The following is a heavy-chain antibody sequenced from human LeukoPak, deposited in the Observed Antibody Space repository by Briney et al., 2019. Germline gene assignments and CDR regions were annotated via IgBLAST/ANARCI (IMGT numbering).Heavy chain of an antibody. CDR2: INPNSGGT. J-gene: IGHJ4*02. Sequence: GASVKVSCKASGYTFTGYYMHWVRQAPGQGLEWMGWINPNSGGTNYAQKFQGRVTMTGDTSISTAYMELSRLRSDDTAVYYCARDRLATMVRGVISRYWGQGTLVTVSS. CDR3: ARDRLATMVRGVISRY. CDR1: GYTFTGYY. V-gene: IGHV1-2*02. D-gene: IGHD3-10*01.